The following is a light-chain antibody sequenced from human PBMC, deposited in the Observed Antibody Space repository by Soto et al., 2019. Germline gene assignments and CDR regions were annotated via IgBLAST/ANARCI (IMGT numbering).Light chain of an antibody. CDR3: QQLNSYPIT. V-gene: IGKV1-9*01. Sequence: IPLTQAPTPPASTLGSGVTLTCRASQGINTFLAWYQQKAGKAPKLLIYAASTLQSGVPSRFSGSGSGTDFTLTISSLQSEDFATYYCQQLNSYPITFGQGTRLEIK. CDR1: QGINTF. CDR2: AAS. J-gene: IGKJ5*01.